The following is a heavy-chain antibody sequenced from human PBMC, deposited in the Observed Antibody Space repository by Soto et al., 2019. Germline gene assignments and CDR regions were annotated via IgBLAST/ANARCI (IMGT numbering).Heavy chain of an antibody. V-gene: IGHV4-4*07. J-gene: IGHJ5*02. Sequence: SEALSLTCTVSCGSISSYYWSWIRQPAGKGLEWIGRIYTSGSTNYNPSLKSRVTMSVDTSKNQFSLKLSSVTAADTAVYYCARARGSYSGDWFDPWGQGTLVTVSS. CDR1: CGSISSYY. CDR3: ARARGSYSGDWFDP. D-gene: IGHD1-26*01. CDR2: IYTSGST.